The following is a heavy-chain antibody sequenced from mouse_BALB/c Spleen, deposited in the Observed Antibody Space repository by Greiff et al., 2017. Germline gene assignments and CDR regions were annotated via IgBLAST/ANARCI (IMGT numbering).Heavy chain of an antibody. CDR1: GYTFTSYW. D-gene: IGHD4-1*01. V-gene: IGHV1-69*02. J-gene: IGHJ4*01. CDR3: TRGPLGWGTYAMDY. Sequence: QVQLQQPGAELVRPGASVKLSCKASGYTFTSYWINWVKQRPGQGLEWIGNIYPSDSYTNYNQKFKDKATLTVDKSSSTAYMQLSSPTSEDSAVYYCTRGPLGWGTYAMDYWGQGTSVTVSS. CDR2: IYPSDSYT.